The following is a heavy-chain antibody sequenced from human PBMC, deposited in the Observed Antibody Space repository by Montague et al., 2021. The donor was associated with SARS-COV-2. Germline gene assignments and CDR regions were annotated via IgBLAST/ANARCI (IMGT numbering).Heavy chain of an antibody. Sequence: PALVTPTQTLTLTCTSSGFSLSTSGMCVSWIRQPPGKALEWLALIDWDDDKYYSTSLKTRLTISKDTSKNQVVLTMTNMDPVDTATYYCATTIYDYVWGTRVEFDYWAREPWSPSPQ. D-gene: IGHD3-16*01. CDR1: GFSLSTSGMC. CDR2: IDWDDDK. CDR3: ATTIYDYVWGTRVEFDY. J-gene: IGHJ4*02. V-gene: IGHV2-70*01.